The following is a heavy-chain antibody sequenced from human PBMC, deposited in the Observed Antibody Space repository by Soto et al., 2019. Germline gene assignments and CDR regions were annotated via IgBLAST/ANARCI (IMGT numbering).Heavy chain of an antibody. CDR1: GYTFTSYG. Sequence: QVQLVQSGAEVKKPGASVKVSCKASGYTFTSYGLSWVRQAPGQGLEWMGWISAYNGNTKYAQKLQGRVTMTTDTSPSTAYLELRRLRSDDPAVYYCARDLKIGWFDPWGQGTLVTVSS. V-gene: IGHV1-18*01. CDR2: ISAYNGNT. J-gene: IGHJ5*02. CDR3: ARDLKIGWFDP.